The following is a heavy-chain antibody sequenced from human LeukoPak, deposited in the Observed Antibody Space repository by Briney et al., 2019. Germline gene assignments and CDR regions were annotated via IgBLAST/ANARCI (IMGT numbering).Heavy chain of an antibody. J-gene: IGHJ3*02. CDR1: GGTFSSYA. Sequence: ASVKVSCKASGGTFSSYAISWVRQAPGQGLEWMGGIIPIFGTANYAQKFQGRVTITADKSTSTAYMELSSLRSEDTAVYYRARDYYDSSGYYYFPPSVVGAFDIWGQGTMVTVSS. V-gene: IGHV1-69*06. CDR3: ARDYYDSSGYYYFPPSVVGAFDI. D-gene: IGHD3-22*01. CDR2: IIPIFGTA.